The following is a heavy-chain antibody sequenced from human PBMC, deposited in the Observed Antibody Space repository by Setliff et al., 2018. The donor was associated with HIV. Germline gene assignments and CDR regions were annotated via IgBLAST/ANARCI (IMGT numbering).Heavy chain of an antibody. Sequence: SETLSLTCTVSGGFISSSSYYWGWIRQPPGKGLEWIGSIFNDGRTYYNPSLKSRITIPMDTSTNQFSLKLSSVTAADTAVYFCAGHFPSISLFFGDPGPFDRWGQGALVTVSS. CDR2: IFNDGRT. CDR3: AGHFPSISLFFGDPGPFDR. D-gene: IGHD3-10*01. J-gene: IGHJ4*02. V-gene: IGHV4-39*01. CDR1: GGFISSSSYY.